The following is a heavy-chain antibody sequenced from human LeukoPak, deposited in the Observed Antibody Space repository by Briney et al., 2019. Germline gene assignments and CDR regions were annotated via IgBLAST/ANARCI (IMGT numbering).Heavy chain of an antibody. V-gene: IGHV1-2*02. CDR3: AKDLQWELPRGDALDI. Sequence: ASVKVSCKSSGYTFTDYYMHGVRQAPGQGLEWMGWINPKSGGTNYAQNFQGRVTMTRDTSISTAYMELSRLRSDDTAVYYCAKDLQWELPRGDALDIWGQGTMVTVSS. J-gene: IGHJ3*02. CDR1: GYTFTDYY. CDR2: INPKSGGT. D-gene: IGHD1-26*01.